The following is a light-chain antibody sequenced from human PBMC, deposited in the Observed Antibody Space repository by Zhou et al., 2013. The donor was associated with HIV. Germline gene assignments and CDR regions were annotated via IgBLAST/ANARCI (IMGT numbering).Light chain of an antibody. V-gene: IGKV3-20*01. Sequence: EIVLTQSPGTLSLSPGERATLSCRASQSVSSSYLAWYQQKPGQAPRLLIYGASSRATGIPDRFSGSGSGTDFTLIISRLEPEDFAVYFCQQFSSPPLTFGGGTKVEIK. CDR2: GAS. CDR3: QQFSSPPLT. J-gene: IGKJ4*01. CDR1: QSVSSSY.